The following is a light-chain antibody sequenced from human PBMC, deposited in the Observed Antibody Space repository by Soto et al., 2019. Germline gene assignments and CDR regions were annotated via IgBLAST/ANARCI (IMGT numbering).Light chain of an antibody. J-gene: IGKJ4*01. V-gene: IGKV1-12*01. CDR1: QGISSW. Sequence: DIQMTQSPSFVSASVGDRVTITCRASQGISSWLAWYQHKPGRAPKLLIHAASSLESGVPSRFSRRGSGTDFTLNLSSPQPEDFATYYCQQTTRFPLPFGGGTKVEIK. CDR3: QQTTRFPLP. CDR2: AAS.